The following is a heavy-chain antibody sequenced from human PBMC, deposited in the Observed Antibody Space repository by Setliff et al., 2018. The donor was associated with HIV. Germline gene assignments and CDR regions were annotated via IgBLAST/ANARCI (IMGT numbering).Heavy chain of an antibody. D-gene: IGHD2-8*02. CDR1: GVSISGHF. CDR2: IYTSGTT. V-gene: IGHV4-4*09. CDR3: ARLIHTGLLYFDY. J-gene: IGHJ4*02. Sequence: SETLSLTCTVSGVSISGHFWGWIRQPPGKGLEWIGYIYTSGTTEYNPSLDSRVTISVDTSRDQFFLNLRSVTAADTALYFCARLIHTGLLYFDYWGLGMLVTVSS.